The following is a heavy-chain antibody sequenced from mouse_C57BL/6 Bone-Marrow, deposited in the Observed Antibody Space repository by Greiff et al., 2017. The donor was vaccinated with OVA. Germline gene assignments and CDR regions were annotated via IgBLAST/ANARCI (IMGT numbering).Heavy chain of an antibody. V-gene: IGHV1-55*01. CDR2: IYPGGGST. Sequence: VQLQQPGAELVQPGASVTMSCTASGYTFTSYWITWVKQRPGQGLEWIGVIYPGGGSTNYYEKLKSKATLTVDTSSSTAYMLLSSLTSEASAVYDCARRYSGSSWYFDVWGTGTTVTVSS. J-gene: IGHJ1*03. D-gene: IGHD1-1*01. CDR3: ARRYSGSSWYFDV. CDR1: GYTFTSYW.